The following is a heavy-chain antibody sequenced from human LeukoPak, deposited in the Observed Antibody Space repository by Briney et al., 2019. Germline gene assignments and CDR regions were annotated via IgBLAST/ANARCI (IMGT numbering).Heavy chain of an antibody. J-gene: IGHJ6*03. CDR2: INPNSGGT. CDR3: ARGTVVSYYYYYYMDV. Sequence: ASVKVSCKASGYTFTGYYMHWVRQAPGQGLEWMGWINPNSGGTNYAQKFQGRVTMTRDTSISTAYMELSRLRSDDTAVYYCARGTVVSYYYYYYMDVWGKGTTVTVSS. D-gene: IGHD4-23*01. CDR1: GYTFTGYY. V-gene: IGHV1-2*02.